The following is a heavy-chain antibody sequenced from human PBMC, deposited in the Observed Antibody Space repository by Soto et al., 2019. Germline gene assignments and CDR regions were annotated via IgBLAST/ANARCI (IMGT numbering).Heavy chain of an antibody. CDR2: ISWNSGSI. CDR1: GFTFDDYA. V-gene: IGHV3-9*01. CDR3: AKDISIMGGTYYYDSSGSSYIAFDI. J-gene: IGHJ3*02. D-gene: IGHD3-22*01. Sequence: EVQLVESGGGLVQPGRSLRLSCAASGFTFDDYAMHWVRQAPGKGLEWVSGISWNSGSIGYADSVKGRFTISRDNAKNSLYLQMNSLRAEDTALYYCAKDISIMGGTYYYDSSGSSYIAFDIWGQGTMVTVSS.